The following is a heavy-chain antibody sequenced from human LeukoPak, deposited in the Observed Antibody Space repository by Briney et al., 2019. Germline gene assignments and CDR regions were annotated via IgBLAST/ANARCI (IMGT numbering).Heavy chain of an antibody. CDR3: ARDQEGFDY. V-gene: IGHV1-46*01. CDR2: IYSRDGST. J-gene: IGHJ4*02. Sequence: PGASVKVSCKASGYTFTSNYIHWVRQAPGQGLEWMGMIYSRDGSTSYAQKFQGRVTVTRDTSTSTVHMELSGLRVEDTAVYYCARDQEGFDYWGQGTLVTVSS. CDR1: GYTFTSNY.